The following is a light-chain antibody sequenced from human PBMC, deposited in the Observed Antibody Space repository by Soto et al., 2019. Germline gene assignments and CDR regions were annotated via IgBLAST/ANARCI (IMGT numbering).Light chain of an antibody. Sequence: LTQSPGTLALSPGERATLSCRASQSVSGGFSSWYQQTPGHPPILLIYETSSTTTVTPGRFSGGASRTYFPPTISRLEPEDFAVYYCQHYGKSPTFGPGTKVDIK. CDR2: ETS. J-gene: IGKJ1*01. V-gene: IGKV3-20*01. CDR1: QSVSGGF. CDR3: QHYGKSPT.